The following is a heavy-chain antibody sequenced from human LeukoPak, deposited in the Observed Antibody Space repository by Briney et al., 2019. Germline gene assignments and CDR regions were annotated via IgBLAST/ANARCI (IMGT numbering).Heavy chain of an antibody. V-gene: IGHV4-4*07. CDR1: GGSISSYY. CDR3: AAGYSSSYDAFDI. D-gene: IGHD6-13*01. CDR2: IYTSGST. Sequence: SXXLSLTCTVSGGSISSYYWSWIRQPAGKGLEWIGRIYTSGSTNYNPSLKSRVTMSVDTSKNQFSLKLSSVTAADTAVYYCAAGYSSSYDAFDIWGQWTMVTVSS. J-gene: IGHJ3*02.